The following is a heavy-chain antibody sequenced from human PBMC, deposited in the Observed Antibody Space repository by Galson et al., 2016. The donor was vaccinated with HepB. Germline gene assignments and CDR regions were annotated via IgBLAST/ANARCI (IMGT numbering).Heavy chain of an antibody. Sequence: SLRLSCAASGVIFSKYAMHWVRQAPGQGMEWVAVIGYDGSHKYYAESVKGRFIISRDNSKNTLHLQMNGLRPEDTAVYYCAKIYDEFWSGYYYYHYGMDV. CDR3: AKIYDEFWSGYYYYHYGMDV. CDR1: GVIFSKYA. V-gene: IGHV3-30*18. CDR2: IGYDGSHK. J-gene: IGHJ6*01. D-gene: IGHD3-3*01.